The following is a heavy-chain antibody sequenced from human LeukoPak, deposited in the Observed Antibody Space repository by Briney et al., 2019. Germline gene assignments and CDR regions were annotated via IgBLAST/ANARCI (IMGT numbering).Heavy chain of an antibody. V-gene: IGHV4-34*01. CDR3: ARGDYDSSGYIFDY. Sequence: SETLSLTCAVYGGSFSGYCWSWIRQPPGKGLEWIGEINHSGSTNYNPSLKSRVTISVDTSKNQFSLKLSSVTAADTAVYYCARGDYDSSGYIFDYWGQGTLVTVSS. CDR2: INHSGST. J-gene: IGHJ4*02. CDR1: GGSFSGYC. D-gene: IGHD3-22*01.